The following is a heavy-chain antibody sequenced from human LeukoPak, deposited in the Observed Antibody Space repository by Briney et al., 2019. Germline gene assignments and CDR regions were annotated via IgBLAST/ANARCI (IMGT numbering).Heavy chain of an antibody. D-gene: IGHD4-17*01. CDR2: IYSGGST. CDR1: GFTVSSNY. V-gene: IGHV3-53*01. Sequence: PGGSLRLSCAASGFTVSSNYMSWVRQAPGKGLEWVSVIYSGGSTYYADSVKGRFTISRDNSKNTLYLQMNSLRAEDMAVYYCVRGAANYGDYVDDYWGQGTLVTVSS. J-gene: IGHJ4*02. CDR3: VRGAANYGDYVDDY.